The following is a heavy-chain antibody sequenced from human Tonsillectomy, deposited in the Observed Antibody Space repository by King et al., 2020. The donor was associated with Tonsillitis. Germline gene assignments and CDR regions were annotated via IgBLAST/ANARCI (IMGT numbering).Heavy chain of an antibody. J-gene: IGHJ4*02. CDR1: GFTVSSDY. D-gene: IGHD6-13*01. CDR2: IFSGGST. V-gene: IGHV3-53*01. Sequence: VQLVQSGGGLIQPGGSLRLSCAASGFTVSSDYMSWVRQAPGKGLEWVSAIFSGGSTYYADSVKGRFTISRDNSKNTLYRQMNSLRAEDTAVYYCARDVAAAGFLWDWGQGTLVTVSS. CDR3: ARDVAAAGFLWD.